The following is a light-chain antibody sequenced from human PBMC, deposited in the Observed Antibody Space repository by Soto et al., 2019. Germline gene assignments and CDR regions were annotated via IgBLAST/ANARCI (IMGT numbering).Light chain of an antibody. Sequence: QSVLTQPASVSGSPGQSITISCTGTSSDVGGYNYVSWYQQHPGKAPKLMIYDVSNRPSGVYNRFSGYKCGNTASLTISGLQGEDEADYYCSSYTSSSTYVFGTGTKLTVL. CDR2: DVS. CDR1: SSDVGGYNY. CDR3: SSYTSSSTYV. V-gene: IGLV2-14*01. J-gene: IGLJ1*01.